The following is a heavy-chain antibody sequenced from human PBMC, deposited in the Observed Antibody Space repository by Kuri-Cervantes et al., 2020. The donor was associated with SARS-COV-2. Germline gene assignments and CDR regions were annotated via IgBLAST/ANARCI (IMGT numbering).Heavy chain of an antibody. Sequence: GESLKISCAASGFTFSSYAMHWVRQAPGKGLEWVAVISYDGSNKYYADSVKGRFTISRDNSKNTLYLQMNNLRAEDTAVYYCARESVITNWFDPWGQGTLVTVSS. CDR2: ISYDGSNK. CDR1: GFTFSSYA. D-gene: IGHD3-22*01. CDR3: ARESVITNWFDP. V-gene: IGHV3-30-3*01. J-gene: IGHJ5*02.